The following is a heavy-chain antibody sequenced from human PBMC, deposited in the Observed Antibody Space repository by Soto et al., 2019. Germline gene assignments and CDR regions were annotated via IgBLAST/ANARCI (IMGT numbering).Heavy chain of an antibody. Sequence: SETLSLTCTVSGGSISSSSYYWGWIRQPPGKGLEWIGSIYNSGPTYYNPSLKSRLTISVDTSKNQFSLRLTSVTAADTAVYYCARRKGSGDYSPDYWGQGTLVTVSS. CDR1: GGSISSSSYY. J-gene: IGHJ4*02. V-gene: IGHV4-39*01. CDR2: IYNSGPT. D-gene: IGHD3-10*01. CDR3: ARRKGSGDYSPDY.